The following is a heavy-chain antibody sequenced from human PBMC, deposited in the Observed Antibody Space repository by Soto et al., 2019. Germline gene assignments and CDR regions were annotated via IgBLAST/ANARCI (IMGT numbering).Heavy chain of an antibody. J-gene: IGHJ4*02. Sequence: GGSLRLSCAASGFTFSSYAMSWVRQAPGKGLEWVSAISGSGGSTYYADSVKGRFTISRDNSKNTLYLQMNSLRAEDTAVYYCAKDPDPTLSFITGTTRLGNSEWGQGTLVTVSS. CDR1: GFTFSSYA. V-gene: IGHV3-23*01. CDR2: ISGSGGST. D-gene: IGHD1-7*01. CDR3: AKDPDPTLSFITGTTRLGNSE.